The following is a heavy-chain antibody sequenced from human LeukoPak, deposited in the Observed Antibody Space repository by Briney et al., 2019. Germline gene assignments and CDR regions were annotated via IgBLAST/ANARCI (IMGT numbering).Heavy chain of an antibody. Sequence: GGSLRLSCAASGFTFSSYSMNWVRQAPGKGLEWVSSISSGSSYIYYADSVKGRFTISRDNSKNTLYLQMNSLRADDTAVYYCARGAYCGGDCYPHYYYYMDVWGKGTTVTISS. CDR3: ARGAYCGGDCYPHYYYYMDV. J-gene: IGHJ6*03. D-gene: IGHD2-21*02. V-gene: IGHV3-21*04. CDR2: ISSGSSYI. CDR1: GFTFSSYS.